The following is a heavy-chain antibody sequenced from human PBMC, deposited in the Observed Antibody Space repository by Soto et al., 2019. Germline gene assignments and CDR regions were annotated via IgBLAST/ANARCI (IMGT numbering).Heavy chain of an antibody. V-gene: IGHV5-51*01. J-gene: IGHJ4*02. CDR2: IYPGDSDT. CDR1: GYSFVSYW. Sequence: ESLKISCKGSGYSFVSYWIGWVRQMPGKGLEWMGIIYPGDSDTRYSPSFQGQVTISADKSINTAYLQWSSLKASDTATYYCARSRILGMTWSFDYWGQGTLVTVSS. D-gene: IGHD1-20*01. CDR3: ARSRILGMTWSFDY.